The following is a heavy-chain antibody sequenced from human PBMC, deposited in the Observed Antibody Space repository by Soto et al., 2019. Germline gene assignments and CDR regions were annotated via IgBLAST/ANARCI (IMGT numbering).Heavy chain of an antibody. V-gene: IGHV4-31*03. J-gene: IGHJ4*02. CDR1: GGSISSGGYY. CDR2: IYYSGST. D-gene: IGHD2-15*01. Sequence: QVQLQESGPGLVKPSQTLSLTCTVSGGSISSGGYYWSWIRQHPGKGLEWIGYIYYSGSTYYNPSLKSRVTISVDTSKNQFSLKLSSMTAADTAVYYCATTCSGGSCKKDDYWGQGTLVTVSS. CDR3: ATTCSGGSCKKDDY.